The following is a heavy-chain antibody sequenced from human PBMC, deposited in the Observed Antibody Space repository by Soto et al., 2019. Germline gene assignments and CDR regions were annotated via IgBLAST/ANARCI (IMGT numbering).Heavy chain of an antibody. CDR2: IYYSGST. V-gene: IGHV4-59*08. CDR3: ARGSHGLSYGDYGV. Sequence: SETLSLTCTVSGDSISSYYWSWIRQPPGKGLEWIGYIYYSGSTNYNPSLKSRVTISVDTSKNQFSLKLSSVTAADTAVYYCARGSHGLSYGDYGVWGKGTTVTVSS. J-gene: IGHJ6*04. D-gene: IGHD4-17*01. CDR1: GDSISSYY.